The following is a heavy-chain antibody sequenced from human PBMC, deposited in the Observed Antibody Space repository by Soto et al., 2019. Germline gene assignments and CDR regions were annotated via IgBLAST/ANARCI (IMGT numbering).Heavy chain of an antibody. V-gene: IGHV3-30*03. Sequence: PGGSLRLSCAASGFTFSSYSMNWVRQAPGKGLEWVAVISYDGSNKYYADSVKGRFTISRDNSKNTLYLQMNSLRAEDTAMYYCARSYFGYCTSSTCPSDYWGQGTLVTVSS. CDR1: GFTFSSYS. CDR3: ARSYFGYCTSSTCPSDY. J-gene: IGHJ4*02. D-gene: IGHD2-2*03. CDR2: ISYDGSNK.